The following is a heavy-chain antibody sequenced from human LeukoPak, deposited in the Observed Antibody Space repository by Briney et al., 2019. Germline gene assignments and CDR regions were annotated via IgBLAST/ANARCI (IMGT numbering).Heavy chain of an antibody. Sequence: PSETLSLTCTVSGGSISSGGYYWSWIRQHPGKGLEWIGYIYYSGSTYYNPSLKSRVTISVDTSKNQFSLKLGSVTAADTAVYYCARRPKGIAAYNWFDPWGQGTLVTVSS. CDR3: ARRPKGIAAYNWFDP. J-gene: IGHJ5*02. D-gene: IGHD6-13*01. CDR1: GGSISSGGYY. V-gene: IGHV4-31*03. CDR2: IYYSGST.